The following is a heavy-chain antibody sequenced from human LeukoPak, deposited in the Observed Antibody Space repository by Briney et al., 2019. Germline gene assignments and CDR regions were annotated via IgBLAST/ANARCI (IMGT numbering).Heavy chain of an antibody. Sequence: ASVNVSCKASGYTFTGYYIHWVRRAPGQGLEWMGWINPNSGGTNYAQKFQGRVTMTRDTSISTAYMELSRLTSDDTAVYYCARDAIVRDYSNSDYWGQRTLVTVSS. CDR1: GYTFTGYY. D-gene: IGHD4-11*01. CDR3: ARDAIVRDYSNSDY. CDR2: INPNSGGT. J-gene: IGHJ4*02. V-gene: IGHV1-2*02.